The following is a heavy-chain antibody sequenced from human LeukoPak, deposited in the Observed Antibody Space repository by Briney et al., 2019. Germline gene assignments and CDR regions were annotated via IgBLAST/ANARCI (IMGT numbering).Heavy chain of an antibody. Sequence: GRSLRLSCAASGFTFDDYDMHWVRKAPGKGLEWVSGISWNSGSIGYADSVKGRFTISRDNAKNSLYLQMNSLRAEDTALYYCAKDKEEVLTPYFDYWGQGTLVTVSS. D-gene: IGHD4-23*01. CDR1: GFTFDDYD. J-gene: IGHJ4*02. CDR3: AKDKEEVLTPYFDY. V-gene: IGHV3-9*01. CDR2: ISWNSGSI.